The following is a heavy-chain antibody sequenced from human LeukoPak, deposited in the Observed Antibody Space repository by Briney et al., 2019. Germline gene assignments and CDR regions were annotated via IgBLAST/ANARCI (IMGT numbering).Heavy chain of an antibody. Sequence: GGSLRLSCAASGFTVSSNYMSWVRQAPGKGLEWVSVIYSGGSTYYADSVKGRFTISRDNFKNTLYLQMNSLRAEDTAVCYCASSDGGWYYFDYWGQGTLVTVSS. J-gene: IGHJ4*02. CDR3: ASSDGGWYYFDY. D-gene: IGHD6-19*01. V-gene: IGHV3-53*01. CDR1: GFTVSSNY. CDR2: IYSGGST.